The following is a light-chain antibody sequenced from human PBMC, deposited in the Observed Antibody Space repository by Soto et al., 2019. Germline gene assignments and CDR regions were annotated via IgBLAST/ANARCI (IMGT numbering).Light chain of an antibody. Sequence: DSKKTQSPPSLSASVGDNVTITCRASQSISSYLNWYQQKPGKAPKLLIYAASSLQSGVPARFSGSGSGTDFTLTINNMQREDFATYYCQQTYNLPRTFGQGTEVDI. CDR1: QSISSY. V-gene: IGKV1-39*01. J-gene: IGKJ1*01. CDR3: QQTYNLPRT. CDR2: AAS.